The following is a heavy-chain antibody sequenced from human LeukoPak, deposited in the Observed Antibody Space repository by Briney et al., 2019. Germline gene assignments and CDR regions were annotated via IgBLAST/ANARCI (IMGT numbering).Heavy chain of an antibody. V-gene: IGHV1-8*01. Sequence: SVKVSCKTSGYAFSSYDINWVRQAPGQGLEWIGWMNPNTGHTGSAEQFQGRVTMTRNTSISTAYMELSSLKSEDTATYYCARGRTDCNNGVCYSNYYYMDVWGKGTTVTVSS. J-gene: IGHJ6*03. D-gene: IGHD2-8*01. CDR2: MNPNTGHT. CDR3: ARGRTDCNNGVCYSNYYYMDV. CDR1: GYAFSSYD.